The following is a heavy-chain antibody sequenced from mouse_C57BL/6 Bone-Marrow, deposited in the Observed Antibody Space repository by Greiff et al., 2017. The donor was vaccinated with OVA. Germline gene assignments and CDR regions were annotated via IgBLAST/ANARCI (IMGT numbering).Heavy chain of an antibody. CDR3: ARSDSAY. CDR1: GYTFTSYW. CDR2: IHPNSGST. Sequence: QVHVKQPGAELVKPGASVKLSCKASGYTFTSYWMHWVKQRPGQGLEWIGMIHPNSGSTNYNEKFKSKATLTVDKSSSTAYMQLSSLTSEDSAVYYCARSDSAYWGQGTLVTVSA. V-gene: IGHV1-64*01. J-gene: IGHJ3*01.